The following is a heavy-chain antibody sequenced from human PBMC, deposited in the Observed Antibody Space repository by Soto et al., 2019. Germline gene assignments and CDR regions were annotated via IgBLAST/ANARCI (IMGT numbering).Heavy chain of an antibody. Sequence: PSETLSLTCAFYGGSFSGYYWSLIRQPPGKGLEWIGEINHSGSTNYNPSLKSRVTISVDTSKNQFSLKLSSVTAADTAVYYCARKSGLHFYYYYYYGMDVWGQGTTVTVSS. J-gene: IGHJ6*02. CDR2: INHSGST. CDR1: GGSFSGYY. CDR3: ARKSGLHFYYYYYYGMDV. D-gene: IGHD3-3*02. V-gene: IGHV4-34*01.